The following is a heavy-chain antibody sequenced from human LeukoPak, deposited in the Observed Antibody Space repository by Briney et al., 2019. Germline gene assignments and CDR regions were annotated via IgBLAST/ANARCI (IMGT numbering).Heavy chain of an antibody. CDR1: GLSFSSYS. V-gene: IGHV3-48*02. D-gene: IGHD3-9*01. J-gene: IGHJ4*02. Sequence: GGSLRLSCAASGLSFSSYSMNWVRQAPGKGLEWVPYISSSSTTIYYRDSVRGRFTISRDNAKNSLYLQMNSLRDEDTAVYYCASRGDLLTGYYYFDCWGQGTLVTVSS. CDR2: ISSSSTTI. CDR3: ASRGDLLTGYYYFDC.